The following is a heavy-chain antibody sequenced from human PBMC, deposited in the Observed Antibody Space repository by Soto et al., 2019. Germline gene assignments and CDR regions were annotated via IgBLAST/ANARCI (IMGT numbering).Heavy chain of an antibody. V-gene: IGHV1-18*04. Sequence: RASVKVSCKASGYTFTSYGISWVRQAPGQGLEWMGWISAYNGNTNYAQKLQGRVTMTTDTSTSTAYMELRSLRSDDTAVYYCALDNYDSSGYYYYGMDVWGQGTTVTVSS. CDR2: ISAYNGNT. CDR1: GYTFTSYG. CDR3: ALDNYDSSGYYYYGMDV. J-gene: IGHJ6*02. D-gene: IGHD3-22*01.